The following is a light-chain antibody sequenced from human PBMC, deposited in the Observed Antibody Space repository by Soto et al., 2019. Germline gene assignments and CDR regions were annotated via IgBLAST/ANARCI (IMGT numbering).Light chain of an antibody. CDR1: NIGSKS. CDR2: DDN. CDR3: QVWDSGTDHYV. J-gene: IGLJ1*01. V-gene: IGLV3-21*02. Sequence: SYVLTQPPSVSVAPGQTANITCGGDNIGSKSVHWYQQKPGQAPVLVVYDDNDRPSGIPERISGSNSGNTATLTISRVDAGDEADYYCQVWDSGTDHYVFGTGTKLTVL.